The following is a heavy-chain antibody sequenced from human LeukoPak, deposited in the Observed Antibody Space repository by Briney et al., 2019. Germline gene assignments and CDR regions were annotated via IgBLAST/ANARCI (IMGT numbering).Heavy chain of an antibody. V-gene: IGHV3-30-3*01. CDR3: ARGFNDFWSGSQLEY. J-gene: IGHJ4*02. CDR2: ISYDGGKT. CDR1: GFIFGGYA. D-gene: IGHD3-3*01. Sequence: PGGSLRLSCAAYGFIFGGYAMHLVRQAPGKGLQWLAVISYDGGKTYYADSVGGRFTISRDNSKSTVYLEINSLRSEDTAIYYCARGFNDFWSGSQLEYWGQGTLVTVSS.